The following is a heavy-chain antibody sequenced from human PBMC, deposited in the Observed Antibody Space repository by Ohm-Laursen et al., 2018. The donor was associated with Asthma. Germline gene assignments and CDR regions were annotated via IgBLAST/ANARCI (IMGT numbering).Heavy chain of an antibody. J-gene: IGHJ4*02. CDR2: IYGGGST. CDR3: ARVGTRRERNY. D-gene: IGHD1-26*01. Sequence: SLRLSCTASGFTVSSNYMNWVRQGPGKGLEWVSVIYGGGSTYYADSVKGRFTISRDNSKNTLYLQMNSLRAEDTAVYYCARVGTRRERNYWGQGTLVTVSS. V-gene: IGHV3-53*01. CDR1: GFTVSSNY.